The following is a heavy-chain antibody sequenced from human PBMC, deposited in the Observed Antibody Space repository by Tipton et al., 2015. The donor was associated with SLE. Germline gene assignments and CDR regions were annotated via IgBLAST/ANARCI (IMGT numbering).Heavy chain of an antibody. Sequence: LSLTCAASGFTFSNFGLSWVRQAPRRGLEWVSAISGSGGSTYYADSVKGRFTISRDASKNTLYLQMDSLRAADTAVYYCARDGLRGIGKFFDYWGQGTLVTVSS. CDR2: ISGSGGST. J-gene: IGHJ4*02. D-gene: IGHD3/OR15-3a*01. CDR3: ARDGLRGIGKFFDY. CDR1: GFTFSNFG. V-gene: IGHV3-23*01.